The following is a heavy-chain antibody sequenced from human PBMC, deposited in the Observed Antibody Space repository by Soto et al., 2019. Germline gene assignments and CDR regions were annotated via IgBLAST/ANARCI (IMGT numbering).Heavy chain of an antibody. Sequence: LSLTCTVSGGSVSTGNYNWSWVRQTPGKVLEWIGNIFFTGSTHYNPSLTSRVTISVDTSKNQFSLELRSVTAADTAVYYCARDGHGMDVWGQGTTVTVSS. CDR1: GGSVSTGNYN. J-gene: IGHJ6*02. V-gene: IGHV4-61*01. CDR3: ARDGHGMDV. CDR2: IFFTGST.